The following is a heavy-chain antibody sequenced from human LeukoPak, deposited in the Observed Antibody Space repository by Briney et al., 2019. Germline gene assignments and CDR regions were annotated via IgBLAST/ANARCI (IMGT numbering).Heavy chain of an antibody. CDR2: INPKTGGT. D-gene: IGHD4-11*01. V-gene: IGHV1-2*02. Sequence: GASVKVSCKASGYTFTGYYIHWVRQAPGQGLEWVGWINPKTGGTNYAQKFSDRVTMTTDMSISTAYMELIRLRSRDTAVYFCARGSSKYIFGYYMDVWGKGTTIIVSS. CDR1: GYTFTGYY. CDR3: ARGSSKYIFGYYMDV. J-gene: IGHJ6*03.